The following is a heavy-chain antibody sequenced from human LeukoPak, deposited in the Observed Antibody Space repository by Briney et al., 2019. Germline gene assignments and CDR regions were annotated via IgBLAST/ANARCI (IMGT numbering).Heavy chain of an antibody. CDR1: GGSISSYY. Sequence: PSETLSLTCTVSGGSISSYYWSWIRQPPGKGLEWIGYIYYSGSTNYNPSLKSRVTISVDTSKNQFSLKLSSVTAADTAVYYCARDPRVWLGYYYGSGSFTLWGQGTLVTVSS. V-gene: IGHV4-59*01. CDR2: IYYSGST. J-gene: IGHJ4*02. D-gene: IGHD3-10*01. CDR3: ARDPRVWLGYYYGSGSFTL.